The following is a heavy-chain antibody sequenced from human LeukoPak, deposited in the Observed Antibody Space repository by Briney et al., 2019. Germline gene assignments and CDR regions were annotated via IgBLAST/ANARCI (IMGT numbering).Heavy chain of an antibody. D-gene: IGHD6-19*01. CDR3: AGSIPVAGRDY. J-gene: IGHJ4*02. CDR1: GFTFCSYG. CDR2: VWSDGSDR. Sequence: GGSLSLSCAASGFTFCSYGMHWVRHAPGKGLEWVAVVWSDGSDRNHADSVKGRFTISRDNSKDTLYLQMNTLRAEDTAVYYCAGSIPVAGRDYWGRGTLVTVSS. V-gene: IGHV3-33*01.